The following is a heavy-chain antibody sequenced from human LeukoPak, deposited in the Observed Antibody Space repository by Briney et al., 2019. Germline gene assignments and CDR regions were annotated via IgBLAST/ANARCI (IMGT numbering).Heavy chain of an antibody. J-gene: IGHJ4*02. CDR1: GYTFTSYY. CDR3: ARDTLGSAYCGGDCYWDY. V-gene: IGHV1-46*01. CDR2: INPSGGST. Sequence: GASVKVSCKASGYTFTSYYMHWVRQAPGQGLEWMGIINPSGGSTSYAQKFQGRVTMTRDTSTSTVYMELSSLRSEDTAVYYCARDTLGSAYCGGDCYWDYWGQGTLVTVSS. D-gene: IGHD2-21*01.